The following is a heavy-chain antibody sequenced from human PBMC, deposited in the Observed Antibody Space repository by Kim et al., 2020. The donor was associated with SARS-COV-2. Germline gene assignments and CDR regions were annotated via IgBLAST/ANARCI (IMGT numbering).Heavy chain of an antibody. V-gene: IGHV3-23*01. Sequence: GGSLRLFCAASGFTFSNYAMNWVRQAPGKGLEWVSGITSAGGSTFYAESVKGRFTITRDNSLNTLYLQMNSLRAQDTAVYFCAKVSRAGNEYDLDFWGQG. CDR1: GFTFSNYA. CDR2: ITSAGGST. J-gene: IGHJ4*02. CDR3: AKVSRAGNEYDLDF. D-gene: IGHD6-6*01.